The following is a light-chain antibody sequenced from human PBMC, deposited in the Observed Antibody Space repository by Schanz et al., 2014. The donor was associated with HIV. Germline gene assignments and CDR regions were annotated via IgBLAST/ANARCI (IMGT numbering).Light chain of an antibody. CDR2: EVS. CDR3: QSCDISLSGVV. V-gene: IGLV2-14*01. J-gene: IGLJ2*01. CDR1: SIDAGGYNY. Sequence: QSVLTQPASVSGSPGQSITISCTGTSIDAGGYNYVSWYQQHPGKAPKLMIYEVSKRPSGVPDRFSGSKSGNTASLTISGLQAEDEADYYCQSCDISLSGVVFGGGTKLTVL.